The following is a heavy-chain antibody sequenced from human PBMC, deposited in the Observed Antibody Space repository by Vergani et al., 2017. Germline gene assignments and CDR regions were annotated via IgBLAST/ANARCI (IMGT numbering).Heavy chain of an antibody. J-gene: IGHJ6*03. Sequence: QVQLVQSGAEVKKPGASVKVSCKASGYTFTGYYMHWVRQAPGQGLGWMGWINPNSGGTNYAQKFQGRVTMTRDTSINTAYMDLSRLRSDDTAVYYCASWGFCSSTSCDKPYYYTDIWGKGTAVTVSS. D-gene: IGHD2-2*02. CDR2: INPNSGGT. CDR1: GYTFTGYY. CDR3: ASWGFCSSTSCDKPYYYTDI. V-gene: IGHV1-2*02.